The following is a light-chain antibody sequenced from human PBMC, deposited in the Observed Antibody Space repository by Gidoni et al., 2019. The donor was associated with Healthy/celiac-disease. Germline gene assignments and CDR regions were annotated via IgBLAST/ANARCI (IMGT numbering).Light chain of an antibody. V-gene: IGKV1-33*01. CDR1: QDISNY. CDR3: QQYDSFPCT. Sequence: DIQLTQSPSSLSASVGDSITIPCQSSQDISNYLNWYQQKPGKAPKLVIYDASKLETGVPSRFSGSGPGTDFTFTISSLQPEDVATYYCQQYDSFPCTFGQGTKLEIK. CDR2: DAS. J-gene: IGKJ2*02.